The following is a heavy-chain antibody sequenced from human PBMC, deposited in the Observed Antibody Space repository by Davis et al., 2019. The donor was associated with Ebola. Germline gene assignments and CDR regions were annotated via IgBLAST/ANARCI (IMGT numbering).Heavy chain of an antibody. Sequence: GESLKISCAVSVFTFGDYAMSCFRQAPGKGLEWVGFIRSKPYGGTPDYAESVKGRFTISRDDSKNIAYLQINSLKTEDTAVYYCARQGSFGYTDYYYGMDVWGKGTTVTVS. V-gene: IGHV3-49*03. CDR3: ARQGSFGYTDYYYGMDV. CDR1: VFTFGDYA. J-gene: IGHJ6*04. CDR2: IRSKPYGGTP. D-gene: IGHD5-24*01.